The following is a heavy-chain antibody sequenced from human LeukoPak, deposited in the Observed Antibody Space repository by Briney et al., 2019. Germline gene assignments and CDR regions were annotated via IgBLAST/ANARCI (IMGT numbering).Heavy chain of an antibody. J-gene: IGHJ4*02. CDR1: GFSFSSYA. D-gene: IGHD6-19*01. Sequence: GGSLRLSCAASGFSFSSYAMSWVRQAPGKGLEWVSGISDSGDTMYYADSVKGRFTISRDNSKNTLYLQMNSLRVEDTAIYYCAKDKAVVTGTGTYFDYWGQGTLVTVSS. V-gene: IGHV3-23*01. CDR3: AKDKAVVTGTGTYFDY. CDR2: ISDSGDTM.